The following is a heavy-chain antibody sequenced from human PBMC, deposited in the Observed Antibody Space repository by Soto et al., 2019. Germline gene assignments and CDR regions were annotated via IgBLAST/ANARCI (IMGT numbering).Heavy chain of an antibody. Sequence: SETLSLTCAVYGGSFSGYYWSWIRQPPGKGLEWIGEINHSGSTNYNPSLKSRVTISVDTSKNQFSLKLSSVTAADTAVYYCGRGKFFFPHWGQGTLVTVSS. CDR1: GGSFSGYY. J-gene: IGHJ1*01. CDR3: GRGKFFFPH. CDR2: INHSGST. V-gene: IGHV4-34*01.